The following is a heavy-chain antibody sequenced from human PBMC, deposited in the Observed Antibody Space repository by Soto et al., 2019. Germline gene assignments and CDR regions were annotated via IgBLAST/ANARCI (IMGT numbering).Heavy chain of an antibody. D-gene: IGHD5-12*01. Sequence: QVQLVQSGAEEKKPGASVKVSCKASGYTFTNYAMHCVRQAPGQRLEWMGWINAGNGNTKYSQKFQGRVTITRDTSASTAYMELSSLRSEDTALYYCARVSGYYLPDYWGQGTLVIVSS. CDR3: ARVSGYYLPDY. CDR1: GYTFTNYA. V-gene: IGHV1-3*05. CDR2: INAGNGNT. J-gene: IGHJ4*02.